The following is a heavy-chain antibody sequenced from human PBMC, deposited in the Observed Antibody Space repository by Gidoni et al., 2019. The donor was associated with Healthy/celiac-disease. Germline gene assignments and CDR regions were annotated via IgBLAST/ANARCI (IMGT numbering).Heavy chain of an antibody. CDR3: AKATTNYYDSGAHDAFDI. CDR2: ISWNSGSI. CDR1: GSTFDDYA. D-gene: IGHD3-22*01. Sequence: EVQLVESGGGLVQPGRSLRLSCAASGSTFDDYAMHWVRQAPGKGLEWVSGISWNSGSIGYADSVKGRFTISRDNAKNSLYLQMNSLRAEDTALYYCAKATTNYYDSGAHDAFDIWGQGTMVTVSS. V-gene: IGHV3-9*01. J-gene: IGHJ3*02.